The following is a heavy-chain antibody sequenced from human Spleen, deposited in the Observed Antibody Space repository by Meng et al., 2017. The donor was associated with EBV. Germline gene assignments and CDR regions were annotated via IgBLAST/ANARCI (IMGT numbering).Heavy chain of an antibody. CDR1: GDSVSSNSVV. Sequence: QAQLQQSGPGLVKVSQTLSLICDISGDSVSSNSVVWTGIRQSPWRGLEWLGRTYYRSEWYHDYAGSVKSRITINPDTSKNQFSLQLDSVTPEDTAVYYCATSGWSDYYDSWGQGTLVTVSS. V-gene: IGHV6-1*01. D-gene: IGHD6-19*01. CDR3: ATSGWSDYYDS. CDR2: TYYRSEWYH. J-gene: IGHJ4*02.